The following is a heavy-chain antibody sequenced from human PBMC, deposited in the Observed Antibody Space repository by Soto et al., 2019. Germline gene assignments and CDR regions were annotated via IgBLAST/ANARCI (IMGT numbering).Heavy chain of an antibody. V-gene: IGHV1-69*13. CDR1: GDTFSSYA. CDR2: IIPTFGRT. J-gene: IGHJ6*02. Sequence: GASVKVSCKASGDTFSSYAISWVRQAPGKGLEWMRKIIPTFGRTNYAQKFQGRLTISADDSTSTAYMELSSLLSEDTAVYYCARDPLSSFAMDVWGQGTTVTVS. D-gene: IGHD3-10*02. CDR3: ARDPLSSFAMDV.